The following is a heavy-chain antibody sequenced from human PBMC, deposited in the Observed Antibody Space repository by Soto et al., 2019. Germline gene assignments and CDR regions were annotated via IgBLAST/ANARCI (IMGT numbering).Heavy chain of an antibody. Sequence: QVQLQESGPGLVKPSETLSLTCTVSGGSAPSGNYYWSWIRQPPGKGLEWIGYIYYSGNTNYNPSLKSRVTILVDTSKNQISLKLRSVTAADTAVYYCARDQGIAVAVFDPWGQGTLVTVSS. J-gene: IGHJ5*02. CDR3: ARDQGIAVAVFDP. CDR2: IYYSGNT. V-gene: IGHV4-61*01. CDR1: GGSAPSGNYY. D-gene: IGHD6-19*01.